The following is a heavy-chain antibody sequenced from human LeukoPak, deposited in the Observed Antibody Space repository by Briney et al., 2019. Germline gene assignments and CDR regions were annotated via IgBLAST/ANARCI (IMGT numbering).Heavy chain of an antibody. CDR3: ARFVGATPSLDY. V-gene: IGHV3-48*03. CDR1: GFTFSSYE. J-gene: IGHJ4*02. Sequence: GGSLRLSCAASGFTFSSYEMNWVRQAPGKGLEWVSYISSSGSTIYYADSVKGRFTISRDNAKNSLYLQMNSLRAEDTAVYYCARFVGATPSLDYWGQGTLVTVSS. D-gene: IGHD1-26*01. CDR2: ISSSGSTI.